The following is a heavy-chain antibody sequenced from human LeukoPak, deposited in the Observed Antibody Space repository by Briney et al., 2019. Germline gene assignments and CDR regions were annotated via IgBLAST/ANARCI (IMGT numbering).Heavy chain of an antibody. Sequence: GVSLRLSCAASGFTFSSYWMYWVRQAPGKGLVWVSRINSDGISTSYADFVKGRFTISRDNAKNTLYLQMNSLRVEDTAVYYCARESYGGNYLDVWGQGTTVTVSS. CDR1: GFTFSSYW. CDR3: ARESYGGNYLDV. V-gene: IGHV3-74*01. D-gene: IGHD1-26*01. CDR2: INSDGIST. J-gene: IGHJ6*03.